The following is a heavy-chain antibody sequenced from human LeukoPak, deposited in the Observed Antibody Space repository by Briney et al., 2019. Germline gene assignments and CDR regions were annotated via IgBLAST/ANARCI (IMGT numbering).Heavy chain of an antibody. CDR3: ARGSRCGYSYGPPGY. J-gene: IGHJ4*02. Sequence: NASETLSLTCAVYGGSFSGYYWSWIRQPPGKGLEWIGEINHSGSTNYNPSLKSRVTISVDTSKNQFSLKLSSVTAADTAVYYCARGSRCGYSYGPPGYWGQGTLVTVSS. V-gene: IGHV4-34*01. CDR2: INHSGST. D-gene: IGHD5-18*01. CDR1: GGSFSGYY.